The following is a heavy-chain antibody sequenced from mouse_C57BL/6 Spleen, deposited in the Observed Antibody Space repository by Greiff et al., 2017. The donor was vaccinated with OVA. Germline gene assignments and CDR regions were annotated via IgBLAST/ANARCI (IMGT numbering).Heavy chain of an antibody. CDR3: ARSGDDGDYVDY. V-gene: IGHV1-82*01. CDR1: GYAFSSSW. CDR2: IYPGDGDT. J-gene: IGHJ2*01. Sequence: VQLQQSGPELVKPGASVQISCKASGYAFSSSWMNWVKQRPGKGLEWIGRIYPGDGDTNYNGKVKGKATLTADKSSSTAYMQLSSLTSEDAAVYVSARSGDDGDYVDYWGQGTTLTVSS. D-gene: IGHD2-3*01.